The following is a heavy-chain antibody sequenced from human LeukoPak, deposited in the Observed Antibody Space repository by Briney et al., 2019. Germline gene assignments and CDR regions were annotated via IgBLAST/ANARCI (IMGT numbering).Heavy chain of an antibody. D-gene: IGHD3-3*01. CDR1: GFTFSSYG. Sequence: GGSLRLSCAASGFTFSSYGMHWVRQAPGKGLEWVAFIRYDGSNKYYADSLKGRFTISRDNSKNTLYLQMNSLRAEDTAVYYCAKGQYYDFWSGSQGYFDYWGQGTLVTVSS. CDR3: AKGQYYDFWSGSQGYFDY. CDR2: IRYDGSNK. J-gene: IGHJ4*02. V-gene: IGHV3-30*02.